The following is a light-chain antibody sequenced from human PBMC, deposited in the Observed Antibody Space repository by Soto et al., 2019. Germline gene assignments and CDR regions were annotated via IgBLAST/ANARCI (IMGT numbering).Light chain of an antibody. J-gene: IGKJ3*01. CDR3: QQYNKWPLFT. Sequence: EIVMTQSPATLSVSPGERATLSCRASQSVSSNLAWYQQRRGQAPRLLIYGASTRATGIPARFSGSGSGTEVPITISSIQSADFDVDYCQQYNKWPLFTFGPGIRVDMK. CDR2: GAS. CDR1: QSVSSN. V-gene: IGKV3-15*01.